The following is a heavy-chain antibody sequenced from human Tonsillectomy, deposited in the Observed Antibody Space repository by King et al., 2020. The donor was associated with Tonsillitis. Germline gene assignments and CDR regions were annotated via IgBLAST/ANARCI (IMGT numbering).Heavy chain of an antibody. CDR3: ARDWSEYSSDWGNLDY. Sequence: VQLVESGGGVVQPGRSLRLSCAGSGFTFRSYGMHWVRQAPGKGLEWVAGIWFDGSKKYHADSVKGRFTISRDNSKNTVFLQMNSLRVEDTAVYHGARDWSEYSSDWGNLDYWGQGTLVTVPS. D-gene: IGHD6-19*01. J-gene: IGHJ4*02. CDR1: GFTFRSYG. CDR2: IWFDGSKK. V-gene: IGHV3-33*08.